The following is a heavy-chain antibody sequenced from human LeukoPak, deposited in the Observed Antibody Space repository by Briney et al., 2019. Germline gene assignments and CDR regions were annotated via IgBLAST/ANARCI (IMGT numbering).Heavy chain of an antibody. V-gene: IGHV4-61*03. D-gene: IGHD3-10*01. CDR3: ARYRGDGPGTFDI. CDR1: GGSVSSGSYY. CDR2: INYSGST. J-gene: IGHJ3*02. Sequence: PSETLSPTRAVSGGSVSSGSYYWSWIRQPPGNGQEWIGFINYSGSTTYNPSLKSRVTISVDTSKNRFSLKVSSVTAADTAVYYCARYRGDGPGTFDIWGQGTMVTVSS.